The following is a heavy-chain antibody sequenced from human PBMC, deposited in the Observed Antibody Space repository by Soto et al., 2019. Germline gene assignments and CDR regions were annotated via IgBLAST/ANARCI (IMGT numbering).Heavy chain of an antibody. CDR1: GGSISSYY. CDR3: ARGEDGYHPNQYHFDY. Sequence: PSETLSLTCTVSGGSISSYYWSWIRQPPGKGLEWIGYIYYSGSTNYNPSLKSRVTISVDTPKNQFSLKLSSVTAADTAVYYCARGEDGYHPNQYHFDYWGQGNRVTVPS. CDR2: IYYSGST. J-gene: IGHJ4*02. V-gene: IGHV4-59*01. D-gene: IGHD5-12*01.